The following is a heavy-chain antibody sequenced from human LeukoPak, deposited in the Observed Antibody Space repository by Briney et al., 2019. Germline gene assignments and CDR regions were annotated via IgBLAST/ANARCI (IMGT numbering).Heavy chain of an antibody. J-gene: IGHJ4*02. Sequence: PGRSLRLSCAASGFTFSSYAMHWVRQAPGKGLEWVAVISYDGSNKYYADSVKGRFTISRDNSKNTLYLQMNSLRAEDTAVYYCAKDRLVNTAMVTWGQGTLVTVSS. CDR2: ISYDGSNK. CDR3: AKDRLVNTAMVT. V-gene: IGHV3-30*04. CDR1: GFTFSSYA. D-gene: IGHD5-18*01.